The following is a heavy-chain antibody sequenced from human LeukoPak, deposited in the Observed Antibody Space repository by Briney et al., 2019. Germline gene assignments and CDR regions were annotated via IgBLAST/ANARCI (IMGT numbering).Heavy chain of an antibody. CDR3: ASGWYYHYFGTDV. D-gene: IGHD2-15*01. V-gene: IGHV1-8*01. Sequence: ASVKVSCKASGDIFTTYDIHWVRQASGQGLEWMGWMNPKSGDRGYAQKFQDRVAMTMNNSIRTAYMELRGLQPEDTAVYYSASGWYYHYFGTDVWGQGTTVIVSS. CDR2: MNPKSGDR. CDR1: GDIFTTYD. J-gene: IGHJ6*02.